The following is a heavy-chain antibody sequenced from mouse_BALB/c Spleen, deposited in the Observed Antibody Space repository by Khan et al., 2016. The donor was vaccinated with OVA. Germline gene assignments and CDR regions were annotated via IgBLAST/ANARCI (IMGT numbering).Heavy chain of an antibody. CDR1: GFSITSENYR. CDR2: TYYSGTV. CDR3: ARDYGSLYWYFDV. V-gene: IGHV3-5*02. Sequence: EVQLQESGPGLVKPSQTVSLTCTVSGFSITSENYRWIWHRQFPGNKLEWLVNTYYSGTVTYNPSLTSRTTNTRDTSKNQFFLEMNSFTAEDTATYYCARDYGSLYWYFDVWGEGTTVTVSS. J-gene: IGHJ1*01. D-gene: IGHD1-1*01.